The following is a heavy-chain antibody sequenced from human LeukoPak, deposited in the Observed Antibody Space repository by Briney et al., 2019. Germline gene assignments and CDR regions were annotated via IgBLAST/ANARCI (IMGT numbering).Heavy chain of an antibody. Sequence: PSETLSLTCTVSGGSISSSGYYWGWIRQPPGKGLEWIGSIYYSGSTYDNPSLKSQVTICVDTSKNEFSLKLSSVTAADTAVYYCARVYGSGSYYNGYYYYYMDVWGKGTTVTVSS. CDR1: GGSISSSGYY. CDR3: ARVYGSGSYYNGYYYYYMDV. D-gene: IGHD3-10*01. CDR2: IYYSGST. V-gene: IGHV4-39*01. J-gene: IGHJ6*03.